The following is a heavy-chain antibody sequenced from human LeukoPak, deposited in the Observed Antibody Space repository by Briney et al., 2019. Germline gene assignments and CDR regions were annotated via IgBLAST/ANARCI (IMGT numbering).Heavy chain of an antibody. D-gene: IGHD6-13*01. Sequence: GGSLRLSCADSGFTFANYAMSWVRQGPGKGLEWVSTISGSGGSTYYADSVKGRFTVSRDNSKNTLFLQMNSLRADDTAVYFCARDQKSIAATGYDYWGQGTLVTVSS. CDR3: ARDQKSIAATGYDY. V-gene: IGHV3-23*01. J-gene: IGHJ4*02. CDR1: GFTFANYA. CDR2: ISGSGGST.